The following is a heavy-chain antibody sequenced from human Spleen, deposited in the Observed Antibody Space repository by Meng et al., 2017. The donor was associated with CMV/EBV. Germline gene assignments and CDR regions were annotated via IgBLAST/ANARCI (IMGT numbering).Heavy chain of an antibody. V-gene: IGHV3-49*04. J-gene: IGHJ4*02. CDR1: GLSFGDYA. CDR2: IRSKAYGGTT. D-gene: IGHD3-3*01. CDR3: ASGHSRAFDSWGGYLD. Sequence: GGSLRLSCTTSGLSFGDYAMTWVRQAPGRGLEWVGFIRSKAYGGTTEYAASVKGRFTISRDDSNSIAYLQMNSLKTEDTALYYCASGHSRAFDSWGGYLDWGQGTLVTVSS.